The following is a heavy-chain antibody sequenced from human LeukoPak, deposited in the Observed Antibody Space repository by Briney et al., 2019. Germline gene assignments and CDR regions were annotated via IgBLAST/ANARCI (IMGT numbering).Heavy chain of an antibody. CDR1: GFTFSSYA. Sequence: GGSLRLSCAASGFTFSSYAMTWVRQAPGKGLEWVSSISSSSSYIYYADSVKGRFTISRDNAKNSLYLQMNSLRAEDTAVYYCARDPSTWELPPDGDYWGQGTLVTVSS. D-gene: IGHD1-26*01. CDR2: ISSSSSYI. V-gene: IGHV3-21*01. J-gene: IGHJ4*02. CDR3: ARDPSTWELPPDGDY.